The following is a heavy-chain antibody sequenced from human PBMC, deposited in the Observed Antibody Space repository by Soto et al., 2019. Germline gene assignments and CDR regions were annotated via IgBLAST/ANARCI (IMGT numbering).Heavy chain of an antibody. CDR2: ISPSSDYI. D-gene: IGHD2-2*01. CDR1: GFTFSIYT. J-gene: IGHJ6*02. Sequence: EVPLVESGGGLVKPGGSLRLSCAASGFTFSIYTMNWVRQAPGKGLEWVSSISPSSDYIYYADSLKGRFTISRDNTKNSLYLQMNSLGVEDTAVYYCARGHIVVLPAASRAYYYGLDVWGQGTTVTVSS. CDR3: ARGHIVVLPAASRAYYYGLDV. V-gene: IGHV3-21*01.